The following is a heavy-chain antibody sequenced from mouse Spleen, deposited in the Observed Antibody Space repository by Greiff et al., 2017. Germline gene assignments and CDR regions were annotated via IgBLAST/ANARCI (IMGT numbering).Heavy chain of an antibody. CDR3: ASGTGTLFFDY. V-gene: IGHV1-14*01. J-gene: IGHJ2*01. CDR2: INPYNDGT. CDR1: GYTFTSYV. Sequence: EVHLVESGPELVKPGASVKMSCKASGYTFTSYVMHWVKQKPGQGLEWIGYINPYNDGTKYNEKFKGKATLTSDKSSSTAYMELSSLTSEDSAVYYCASGTGTLFFDYWGQGTTLTVSS. D-gene: IGHD4-1*01.